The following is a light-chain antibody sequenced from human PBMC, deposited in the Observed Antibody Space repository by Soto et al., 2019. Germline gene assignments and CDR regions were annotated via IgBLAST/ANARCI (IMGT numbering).Light chain of an antibody. CDR1: SGHKKYA. CDR2: VNSDGSH. Sequence: QAVVTQSPSASASLGASVKLTCTLSSGHKKYAIAWHQQQPQKGPRYLMNVNSDGSHSKGDGIPDRFSGSSSGTERHLIISSLQSEDEADYYCQTWGTGFRVFGGGTKVTVL. J-gene: IGLJ3*02. V-gene: IGLV4-69*01. CDR3: QTWGTGFRV.